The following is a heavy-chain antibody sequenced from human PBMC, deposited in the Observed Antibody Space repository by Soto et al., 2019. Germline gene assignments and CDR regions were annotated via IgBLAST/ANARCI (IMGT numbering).Heavy chain of an antibody. J-gene: IGHJ4*02. CDR3: ARGGGDGDNWRFGPYY. Sequence: QVQLQQWGAGLLKPSETLSLTCAVFGGSLSGYYWSWIRQTPGKGLEWIGEITHSGTTNYHPSHKSRVTISVDTSQNQFSLKLSSVTAADTAVYYCARGGGDGDNWRFGPYYWGQGTLVTVSS. V-gene: IGHV4-34*02. CDR2: ITHSGTT. CDR1: GGSLSGYY. D-gene: IGHD2-21*01.